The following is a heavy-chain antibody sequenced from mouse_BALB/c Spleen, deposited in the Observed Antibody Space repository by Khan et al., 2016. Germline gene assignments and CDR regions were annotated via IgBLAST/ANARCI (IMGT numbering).Heavy chain of an antibody. CDR3: AREGDAVDY. CDR2: ISSGGGYT. CDR1: GFTFSSYA. J-gene: IGHJ4*01. V-gene: IGHV5-9-4*01. D-gene: IGHD3-3*01. Sequence: EVELVESGGGLVKPGGSLKLSCAAPGFTFSSYAMSWVRQSPEKRLEWVAEISSGGGYTYYPDTVTGRFTISRDNAKNTLYLEMSSLMSEDTAMCYCAREGDAVDYWGQGTSVTVSS.